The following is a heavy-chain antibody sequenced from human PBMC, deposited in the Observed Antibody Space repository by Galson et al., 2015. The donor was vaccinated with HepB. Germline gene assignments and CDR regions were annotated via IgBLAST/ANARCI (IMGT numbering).Heavy chain of an antibody. CDR3: AKDGIMVANNPYHFHY. V-gene: IGHV3-23*01. CDR2: ISGSGGYT. J-gene: IGHJ4*02. CDR1: GFTFSSYA. D-gene: IGHD2-15*01. Sequence: SLRLSCAASGFTFSSYAMNWVRQAPGKGLEWVSTISGSGGYTYYADSVKGRFTISRDNSKNTLYLQMNSLRAEDTAVYYCAKDGIMVANNPYHFHYWGQGTLVTVSS.